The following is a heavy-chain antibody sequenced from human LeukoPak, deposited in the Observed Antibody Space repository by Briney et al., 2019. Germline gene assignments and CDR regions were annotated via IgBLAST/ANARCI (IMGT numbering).Heavy chain of an antibody. J-gene: IGHJ4*02. V-gene: IGHV4-34*01. CDR3: ARGVIWADY. CDR1: GGSFSGYY. CDR2: INHSGST. D-gene: IGHD3-16*02. Sequence: SETLSLTCAVYGGSFSGYYWSWIRQPPEKGLEWIGEINHSGSTNYNPSLKSRVTISVDTSKNQFSLKLSSVTAADTAVYYCARGVIWADYWGQGTLVTVSS.